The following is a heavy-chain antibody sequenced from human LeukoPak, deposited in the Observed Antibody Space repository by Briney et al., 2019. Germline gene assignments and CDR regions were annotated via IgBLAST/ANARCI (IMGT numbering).Heavy chain of an antibody. CDR3: AKEGGIVGAPIDY. V-gene: IGHV3-7*03. CDR2: IMQDGSEK. D-gene: IGHD1-26*01. J-gene: IGHJ4*02. CDR1: RFIFSSYW. Sequence: GGSLRLSCAASRFIFSSYWMTWVRQAPGKGLEWVANIMQDGSEKYYVDSVKGRFTISRDNAKNSLYLQMNSLRAEDTAVYYCAKEGGIVGAPIDYWGQGTLVTVSS.